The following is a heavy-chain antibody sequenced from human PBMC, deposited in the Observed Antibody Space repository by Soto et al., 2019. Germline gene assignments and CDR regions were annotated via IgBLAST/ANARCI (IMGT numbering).Heavy chain of an antibody. V-gene: IGHV1-58*01. CDR3: AASIVVVTAATSMDV. J-gene: IGHJ6*02. CDR1: GFTFTSSA. CDR2: IVVGSGNT. Sequence: ASVKFSCKASGFTFTSSAVQWVRQARGQRLECIGWIVVGSGNTNYAQKFQQRVTITRXLSXTXXXMXLXXLRSADTAVYYCAASIVVVTAATSMDVWGQGTTVTVSS. D-gene: IGHD2-2*01.